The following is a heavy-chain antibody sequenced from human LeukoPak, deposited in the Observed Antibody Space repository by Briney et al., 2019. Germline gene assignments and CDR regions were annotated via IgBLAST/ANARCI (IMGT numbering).Heavy chain of an antibody. D-gene: IGHD3-10*01. V-gene: IGHV1-2*02. Sequence: ASVKVSCKASGYTFTGYYVHWVRQAPGQGLEWMGWINPNSGGTNYAQKFQGRVTMTRDTSISTAYMELSRLISDDTAVYYCARVATRFGTAAYWGQGTLVTVSS. CDR2: INPNSGGT. J-gene: IGHJ4*02. CDR1: GYTFTGYY. CDR3: ARVATRFGTAAY.